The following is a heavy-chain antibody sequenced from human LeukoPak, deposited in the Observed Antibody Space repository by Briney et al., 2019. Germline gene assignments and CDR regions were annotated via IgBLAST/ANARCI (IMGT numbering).Heavy chain of an antibody. CDR1: GFTFDDYA. CDR3: AKDSGYSYAN. Sequence: GGSLRLSCAASGFTFDDYAMHWVRQAPGKGLEWVSGISWNSGSIGYADSVKGRFTISRDNAKNSLYLQMNSLRAEDTALYYCAKDSGYSYANWGQGTLVTVSS. CDR2: ISWNSGSI. V-gene: IGHV3-9*01. D-gene: IGHD5-18*01. J-gene: IGHJ4*02.